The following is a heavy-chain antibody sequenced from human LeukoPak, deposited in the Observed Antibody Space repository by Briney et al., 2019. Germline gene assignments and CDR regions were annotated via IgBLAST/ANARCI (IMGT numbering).Heavy chain of an antibody. Sequence: ASVKVSCKASGATFSSYGISWVRQAPGQGLEWMGWISAYNGNTNYAQKLQGRVTMTTDTSTSTAYMELRSLRSDDTAVYYCAREGYYDSSGYYLPYDYWGQGTLVTVSS. D-gene: IGHD3-22*01. CDR3: AREGYYDSSGYYLPYDY. V-gene: IGHV1-18*01. J-gene: IGHJ4*02. CDR2: ISAYNGNT. CDR1: GATFSSYG.